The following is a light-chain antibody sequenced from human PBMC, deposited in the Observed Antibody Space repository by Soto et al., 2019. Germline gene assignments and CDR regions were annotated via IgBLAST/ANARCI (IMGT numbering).Light chain of an antibody. CDR3: QQYNNWPRAT. Sequence: IVITQSPATLSVSPGERATLSCRASQSINSNLAWYQQKPGQAPRLLMFRASIRATGFPARFSGSGSGTEFNITISSLQSEDSAIYYCQQYNNWPRATFGGGTKVDI. V-gene: IGKV3-15*01. CDR1: QSINSN. J-gene: IGKJ4*01. CDR2: RAS.